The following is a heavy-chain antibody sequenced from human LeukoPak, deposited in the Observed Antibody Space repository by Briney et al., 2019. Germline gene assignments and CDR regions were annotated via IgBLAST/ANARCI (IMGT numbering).Heavy chain of an antibody. CDR3: ARGQQLDAFDI. CDR2: INPNSGGT. V-gene: IGHV1-2*02. J-gene: IGHJ3*02. D-gene: IGHD6-13*01. Sequence: ASVKVSCKASGYTFTGYYMHWVRQAPGQGLEWMGWINPNSGGTTYAQKFQGRVTMTRDTSISTAYMELSRLRSDDTAVYYCARGQQLDAFDIWGQGTMVTVSS. CDR1: GYTFTGYY.